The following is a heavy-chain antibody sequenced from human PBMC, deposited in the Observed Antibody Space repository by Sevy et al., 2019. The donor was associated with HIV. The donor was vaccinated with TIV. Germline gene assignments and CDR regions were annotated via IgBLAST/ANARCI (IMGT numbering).Heavy chain of an antibody. CDR2: ISGSGGST. CDR3: AKDTQRTPTPAFFDY. CDR1: GFTFSSYA. Sequence: GGSLRLSCAASGFTFSSYAMSWVRQAPGKGPEWVSAISGSGGSTYYADSVKGRFTISRDNSKNTLYLQMNSLRAEDTAVYYCAKDTQRTPTPAFFDYWGQGTLVTVSS. V-gene: IGHV3-23*01. J-gene: IGHJ4*02.